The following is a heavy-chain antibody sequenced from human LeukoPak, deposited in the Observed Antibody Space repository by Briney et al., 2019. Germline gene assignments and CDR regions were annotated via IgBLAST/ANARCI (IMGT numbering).Heavy chain of an antibody. CDR3: ARDCSSTSCYNRIDY. Sequence: GGSLRLSCAASGFTFSSYSMNWVRQAPGKGLEWVSSISSSRSYIYYADSVKGRFTISRDNPKNSLYLQMNRLRAEDTVVYYCARDCSSTSCYNRIDYWGQGTLVTVSS. J-gene: IGHJ4*02. D-gene: IGHD2-2*02. V-gene: IGHV3-21*01. CDR2: ISSSRSYI. CDR1: GFTFSSYS.